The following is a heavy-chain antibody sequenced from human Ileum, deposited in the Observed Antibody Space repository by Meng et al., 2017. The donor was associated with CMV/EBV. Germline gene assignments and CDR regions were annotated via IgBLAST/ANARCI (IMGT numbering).Heavy chain of an antibody. Sequence: ASVKVSCKASGYTFISYDVNWVRQAPGQGLEWMGWMNPNSGNTGSAQKFQGGVTMTRNTSISTAYMELSSLRSDDTAVYYCARALKCNSTTCYTKYYYGMDVWGQGTTVTVSS. CDR2: MNPNSGNT. D-gene: IGHD2-2*02. J-gene: IGHJ6*02. CDR1: GYTFISYD. CDR3: ARALKCNSTTCYTKYYYGMDV. V-gene: IGHV1-8*01.